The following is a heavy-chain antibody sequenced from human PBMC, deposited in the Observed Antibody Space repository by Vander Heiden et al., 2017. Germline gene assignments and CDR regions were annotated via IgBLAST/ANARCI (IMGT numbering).Heavy chain of an antibody. CDR2: ISAYNGNT. D-gene: IGHD1-7*01. J-gene: IGHJ1*01. CDR3: ARGGNYPNEFLFQY. V-gene: IGHV1-18*01. Sequence: QVHLVQSGAEVTKPGASVKVSCKAVGYTFTSYGISWVRQAPGQGLEWMGWISAYNGNTNYAQRFQGRVTMTTDTSTSTAYMELRSLRSDDTAVYYCARGGNYPNEFLFQYWGQGTLVTVSS. CDR1: GYTFTSYG.